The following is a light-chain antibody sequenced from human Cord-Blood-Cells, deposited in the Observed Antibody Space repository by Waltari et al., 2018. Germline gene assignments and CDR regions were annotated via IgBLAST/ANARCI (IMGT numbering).Light chain of an antibody. Sequence: EIALSQSPGTLSLSPGERATLSCRASQSVSSSYLAWYQQKPGQAPRLLIYGASSRATGIPDRFSGSGSGTDFTLTISRLEPEDFAVYYCQQYGSSNPYSFGQGTKLEIK. CDR1: QSVSSSY. V-gene: IGKV3-20*01. J-gene: IGKJ2*03. CDR2: GAS. CDR3: QQYGSSNPYS.